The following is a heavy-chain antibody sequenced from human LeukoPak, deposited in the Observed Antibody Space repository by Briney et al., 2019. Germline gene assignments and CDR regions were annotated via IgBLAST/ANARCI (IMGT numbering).Heavy chain of an antibody. V-gene: IGHV4-39*07. CDR1: GGSISSSSYY. D-gene: IGHD3-10*01. CDR2: IYYSGST. Sequence: PSETLSLTCTVSGGSISSSSYYWGWIRQPPGQGLEWIGSIYYSGSTYYNPSLKSRVTISVDTSKNQFSLKLTSVTAADTAVYYCARGGTMVREVILRFDPWGQGTLVTVSS. CDR3: ARGGTMVREVILRFDP. J-gene: IGHJ5*02.